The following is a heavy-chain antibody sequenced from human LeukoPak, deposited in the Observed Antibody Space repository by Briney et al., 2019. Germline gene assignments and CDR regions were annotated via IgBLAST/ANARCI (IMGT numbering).Heavy chain of an antibody. J-gene: IGHJ4*02. Sequence: SETLSLTCTVSGGSISSSSYYWGWIRHPPGKGLEWIGSVYYGGSTYYNPSLKSRVTLSVDTSKNQFSLKLSPVTAADTAVYCCAWTEDIVEVVAAKWGQGTLVTVSS. V-gene: IGHV4-39*01. CDR1: GGSISSSSYY. CDR2: VYYGGST. D-gene: IGHD2-15*01. CDR3: AWTEDIVEVVAAK.